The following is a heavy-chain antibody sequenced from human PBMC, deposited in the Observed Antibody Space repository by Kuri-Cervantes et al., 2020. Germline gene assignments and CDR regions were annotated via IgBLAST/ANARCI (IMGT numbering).Heavy chain of an antibody. CDR1: GYTFTGYY. CDR2: INPNSGGT. J-gene: IGHJ3*02. D-gene: IGHD4-23*01. CDR3: ARVRHLGLTVVTPRDAFDI. Sequence: ASVKVSCKASGYTFTGYYMHWVRQAPGQGLEWMGWINPNSGGTNYAQKFQGRVTMTRDTSISTAYMELSRLRSDDTAVYYCARVRHLGLTVVTPRDAFDIWGQGTMVTVSS. V-gene: IGHV1-2*02.